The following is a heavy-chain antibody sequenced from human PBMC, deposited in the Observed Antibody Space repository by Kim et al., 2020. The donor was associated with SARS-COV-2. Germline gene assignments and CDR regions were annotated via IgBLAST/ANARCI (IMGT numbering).Heavy chain of an antibody. Sequence: GGSLRLSCAASGFTFSSYAMHWVRQAPGKGLEWVAVISYDGSNKYYADSVKGRFTISRDNSKNTLYLQMNSLRAEDTAGYYCARDHTTPEQQLVVEGNYYFDYWGQGTLVTVSS. CDR3: ARDHTTPEQQLVVEGNYYFDY. J-gene: IGHJ4*02. CDR1: GFTFSSYA. D-gene: IGHD6-13*01. V-gene: IGHV3-30-3*01. CDR2: ISYDGSNK.